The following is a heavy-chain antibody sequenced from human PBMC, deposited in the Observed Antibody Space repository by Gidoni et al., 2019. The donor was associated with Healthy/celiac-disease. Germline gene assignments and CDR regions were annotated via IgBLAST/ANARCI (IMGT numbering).Heavy chain of an antibody. D-gene: IGHD6-13*01. V-gene: IGHV3-49*04. CDR2: IRSKAYGGKT. CDR1: GFPFGDSA. J-gene: IGHJ6*02. Sequence: EVQLVESGGGLVQPVRSLTLSCPASGFPFGDSALSLVRQAPGKGLGWVGFIRSKAYGGKTEYAASVKGRFTSSRDDSKSIAYLQMNSLKTEDTAVYYCTRDGPTPYSSSQRDYYYGMDVWGQGTTVTVSS. CDR3: TRDGPTPYSSSQRDYYYGMDV.